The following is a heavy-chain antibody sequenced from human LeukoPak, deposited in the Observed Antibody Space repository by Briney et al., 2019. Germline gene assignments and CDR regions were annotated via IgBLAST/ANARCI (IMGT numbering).Heavy chain of an antibody. CDR2: IKGGGDGT. V-gene: IGHV3-23*01. Sequence: GGSLRLSCAASGFTFNNYAMTWVRQAPGRGLEWVSHIKGGGDGTYYADSVKGRFTISRDNSRNALYLQMNSLRAEDTAIYYCARDAYAVADYWGQGTLVTVSS. J-gene: IGHJ4*02. D-gene: IGHD4-17*01. CDR3: ARDAYAVADY. CDR1: GFTFNNYA.